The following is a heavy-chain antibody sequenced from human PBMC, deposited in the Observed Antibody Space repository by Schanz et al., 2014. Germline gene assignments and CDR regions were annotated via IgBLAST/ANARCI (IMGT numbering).Heavy chain of an antibody. CDR3: ARYTGAYFDY. CDR2: IYTSGST. CDR1: GGSISTYY. D-gene: IGHD1-26*01. V-gene: IGHV4-4*07. Sequence: QVQLQESGPGLVKPSETLSLTCTVSGGSISTYYWSWIRQPAGKGLEWIGRIYTSGSTNYNPSLKSRVPMQVDTPKTQSSLRLSSVTAADTAVYYCARYTGAYFDYWGQGTLVTVSS. J-gene: IGHJ4*02.